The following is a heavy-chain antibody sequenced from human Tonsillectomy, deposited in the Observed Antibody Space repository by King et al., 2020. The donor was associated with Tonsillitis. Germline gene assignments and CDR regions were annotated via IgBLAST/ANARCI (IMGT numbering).Heavy chain of an antibody. V-gene: IGHV3-21*01. D-gene: IGHD3-9*01. J-gene: IGHJ6*02. CDR1: GFTFSSYN. CDR3: AREPPYDILTGYYYYYGMDV. Sequence: VQLVESGGGLVKPGGSLRLSCAASGFTFSSYNMNWVRQAPGKGLEWVSSISSSSSYIYYADSVKGRFTISRDNAKNSLYLQMNSLRAEDTAVYYCAREPPYDILTGYYYYYGMDVWGPGTTVTVSS. CDR2: ISSSSSYI.